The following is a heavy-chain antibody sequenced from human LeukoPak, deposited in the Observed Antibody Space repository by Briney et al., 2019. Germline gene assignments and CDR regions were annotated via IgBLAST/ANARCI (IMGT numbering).Heavy chain of an antibody. Sequence: GGSLRLSCAASGFTFSSYSMNWVRQAPGKGLEWVSSISSSSSYTYYADSVKGRFTISRDNAKNSLYLQMNSLRAEDTAVYYCAKEMGFKIREVMLGFFEYWGQGTLVTVSS. J-gene: IGHJ4*02. D-gene: IGHD3-10*01. CDR3: AKEMGFKIREVMLGFFEY. V-gene: IGHV3-21*04. CDR2: ISSSSSYT. CDR1: GFTFSSYS.